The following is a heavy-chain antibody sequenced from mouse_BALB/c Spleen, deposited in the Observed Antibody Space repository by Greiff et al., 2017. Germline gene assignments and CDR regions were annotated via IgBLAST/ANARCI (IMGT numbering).Heavy chain of an antibody. D-gene: IGHD2-1*01. Sequence: VQLQQSGAELARPGASVKLSCKASGYTFTSYWMQWVKQRPGQGLEWIGAIYPGDGDTRYTQKFKGKATLTADKSSSTAYMQLSSLASEDSAVYYCARWDGKGAMDYWGQGTSVTVSS. V-gene: IGHV1-87*01. CDR2: IYPGDGDT. CDR1: GYTFTSYW. J-gene: IGHJ4*01. CDR3: ARWDGKGAMDY.